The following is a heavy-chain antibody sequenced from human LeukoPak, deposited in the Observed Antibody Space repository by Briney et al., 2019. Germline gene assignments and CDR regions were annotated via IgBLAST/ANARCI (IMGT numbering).Heavy chain of an antibody. V-gene: IGHV3-21*01. CDR3: AREGTSGWYFDY. Sequence: PGGSLRLSCAASGFTFSSYSMNWVRQAPGKGLEWVSSITASSSSYIYYADSVKGRFTISRDNAKNSLYLQMNSLRAEDTAVYYCAREGTSGWYFDYWGQGTLVTVSS. CDR1: GFTFSSYS. D-gene: IGHD6-19*01. J-gene: IGHJ4*02. CDR2: ITASSSSYI.